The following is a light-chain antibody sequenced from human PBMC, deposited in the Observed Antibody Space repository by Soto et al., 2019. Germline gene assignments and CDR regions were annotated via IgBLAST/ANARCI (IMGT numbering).Light chain of an antibody. CDR2: EVN. CDR1: SSNIGAGYD. V-gene: IGLV1-40*01. J-gene: IGLJ1*01. CDR3: FSFKTTSTHV. Sequence: QSVLTQPPSVSGAPGQRVTISCTGSSSNIGAGYDVHWFQQHPGKAPKLMISEVNNRPSGVSNRFSGSKSGITAYLTISGLQAEDEAEYFCFSFKTTSTHVFGTGTKVTVL.